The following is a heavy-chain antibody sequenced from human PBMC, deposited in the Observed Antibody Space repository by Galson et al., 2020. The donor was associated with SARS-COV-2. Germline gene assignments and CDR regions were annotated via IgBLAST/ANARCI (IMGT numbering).Heavy chain of an antibody. J-gene: IGHJ3*02. CDR2: ISHSGGT. V-gene: IGHV4-30-2*01. CDR3: ARLHYGEYAPEAFDI. Sequence: SETLSLTCAVSGTSISSGSYSWNWIRQPPGKGLEWIGYISHSGGTYYNPSLKSRVTISRDRSKNQFSLRLSSVTAVDTAVYYCARLHYGEYAPEAFDIWGPGTRVTVAS. CDR1: GTSISSGSYS. D-gene: IGHD4-17*01.